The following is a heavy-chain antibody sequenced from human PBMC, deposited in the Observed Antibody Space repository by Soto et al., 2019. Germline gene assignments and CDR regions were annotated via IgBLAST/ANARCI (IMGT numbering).Heavy chain of an antibody. CDR2: IRGSGADA. CDR3: AKRRAEVGGLYQCDY. J-gene: IGHJ4*02. V-gene: IGHV3-23*01. D-gene: IGHD3-16*01. Sequence: EVQLLESGGGLVQPGGSLRLSCAASGFTFSNYVLIWVRQAPRNGLEWVAGIRGSGADAYYADSVKGRFTISRDNYKNTRFLQMNGLRVEDTAIYYCAKRRAEVGGLYQCDYWGQGTLVSFSS. CDR1: GFTFSNYV.